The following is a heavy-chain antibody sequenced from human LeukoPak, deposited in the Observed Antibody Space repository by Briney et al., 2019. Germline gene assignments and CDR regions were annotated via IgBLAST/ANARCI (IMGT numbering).Heavy chain of an antibody. CDR2: IYHSGST. Sequence: KPSETLSLTCAVSGGSISSSKWWSWVRQPPGKGLEWIGEIYHSGSTNYNPSLKSRVHISVEKSKNQFSLKRSSVTAADTAVYYCATVSAFFYDSGSYYTFDYWGQGTLVTVSS. CDR1: GGSISSSKW. CDR3: ATVSAFFYDSGSYYTFDY. V-gene: IGHV4-4*02. J-gene: IGHJ4*02. D-gene: IGHD3-10*01.